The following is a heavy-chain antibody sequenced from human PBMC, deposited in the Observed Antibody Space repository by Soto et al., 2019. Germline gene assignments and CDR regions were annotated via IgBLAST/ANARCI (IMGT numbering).Heavy chain of an antibody. Sequence: ASVKVSCKASGYTFTSYGISWVRQAPGQGLEWMVCISAYNGNTNYAQELQGRVTMTTDTYTSKADMEMRSLRSDDTAEYYCARVVRYYDYVWGSYRPASNFDFWGQGTLVTVSS. CDR3: ARVVRYYDYVWGSYRPASNFDF. CDR1: GYTFTSYG. D-gene: IGHD3-16*02. J-gene: IGHJ4*02. CDR2: ISAYNGNT. V-gene: IGHV1-18*01.